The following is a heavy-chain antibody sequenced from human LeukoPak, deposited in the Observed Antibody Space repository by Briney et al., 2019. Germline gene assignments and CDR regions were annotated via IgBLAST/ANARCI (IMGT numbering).Heavy chain of an antibody. CDR3: AREDCSGGDCYTFDI. CDR2: INHSGNT. D-gene: IGHD2-15*01. CDR1: GGSFSGYY. J-gene: IGHJ3*02. Sequence: PSETLSLTCAVYGGSFSGYYWSWIRQPPGKGLEWIGEINHSGNTNYSPSLKSRATISVDTSKNQFSLKLNSVTAADAAVYFCAREDCSGGDCYTFDIWGRGTMVTVSS. V-gene: IGHV4-34*01.